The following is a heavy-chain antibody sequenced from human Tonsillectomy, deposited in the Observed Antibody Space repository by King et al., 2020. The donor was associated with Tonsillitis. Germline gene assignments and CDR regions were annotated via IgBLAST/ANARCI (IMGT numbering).Heavy chain of an antibody. J-gene: IGHJ3*01. CDR1: GFTVSSNY. CDR2: IYSGGST. CDR3: ASSLGMYDSSGNSDAFDL. V-gene: IGHV3-66*01. D-gene: IGHD3-22*01. Sequence: QLVQSGGGLVQPGGSLRLSCAASGFTVSSNYMSWVRQAPGKGLEWVSVIYSGGSTYYADYVKGRFTISRDNSKNTLYHQMNSLRAEDTAVYYGASSLGMYDSSGNSDAFDLWGQGTMVTVSS.